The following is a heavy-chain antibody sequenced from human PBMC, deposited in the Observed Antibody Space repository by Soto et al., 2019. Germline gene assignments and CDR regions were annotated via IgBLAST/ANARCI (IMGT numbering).Heavy chain of an antibody. V-gene: IGHV4-61*05. CDR3: ARHGDCSGGSCYPGDAFDI. CDR1: GGSICSSSYY. Sequence: SETLSLTCTVSGGSICSSSYYWGWIRQPPGKGLEWIGYIYYSGSTNYNPSLKSRVTISVDTSKNQFSLKLSSVTAADTAVYYCARHGDCSGGSCYPGDAFDIWGQGTMVTVSS. J-gene: IGHJ3*02. D-gene: IGHD2-15*01. CDR2: IYYSGST.